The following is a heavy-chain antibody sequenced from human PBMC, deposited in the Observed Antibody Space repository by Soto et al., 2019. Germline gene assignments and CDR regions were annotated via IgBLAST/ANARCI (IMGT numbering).Heavy chain of an antibody. CDR2: IIPIFGTA. Sequence: SVKVSCKASGGTFSSYAISWVRQAPGQGLEWMGGIIPIFGTANYAQKFQGRVTITADESTSTAYMELSSLRSEDTAVYYCARVGYYYGSGSYPYWGQGTLVTVSS. D-gene: IGHD3-10*01. V-gene: IGHV1-69*13. CDR3: ARVGYYYGSGSYPY. CDR1: GGTFSSYA. J-gene: IGHJ4*02.